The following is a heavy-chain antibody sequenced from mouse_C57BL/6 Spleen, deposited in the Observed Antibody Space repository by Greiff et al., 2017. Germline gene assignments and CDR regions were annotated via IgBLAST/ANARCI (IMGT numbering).Heavy chain of an antibody. D-gene: IGHD2-5*01. CDR1: GFTFTDYY. CDR3: ARSSHYSNRNFDY. CDR2: IRNKANGYTT. Sequence: EVKLMESGGGLVQPGGSLSLSCAASGFTFTDYYMSWVRQPPGKALEWLGFIRNKANGYTTEYSASVKGRFTISRDNSQSILYLQMNALRAEDSATYYCARSSHYSNRNFDYWGQGTTLTVSS. J-gene: IGHJ2*01. V-gene: IGHV7-3*01.